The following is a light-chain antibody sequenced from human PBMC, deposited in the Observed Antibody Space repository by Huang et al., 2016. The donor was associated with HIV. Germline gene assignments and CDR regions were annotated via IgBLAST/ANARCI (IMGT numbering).Light chain of an antibody. CDR3: QQYDNWPIT. Sequence: EIVMTQSPATLSVSPGVRATLSCRASQSVSTNLAWYRQKPGQAPSLLIFGASTGATGIPARFSGGGSGTEFALAIGSLQSEDFAIYYCQQYDNWPITFGPGTRVDFK. J-gene: IGKJ3*01. V-gene: IGKV3-15*01. CDR2: GAS. CDR1: QSVSTN.